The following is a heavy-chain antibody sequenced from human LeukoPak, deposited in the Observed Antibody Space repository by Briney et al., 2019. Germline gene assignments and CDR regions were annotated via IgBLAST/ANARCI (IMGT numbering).Heavy chain of an antibody. V-gene: IGHV4-39*07. CDR3: ARRGLITMVRGVIRGAFDI. CDR2: IYYSGST. CDR1: GGSISSSSYY. D-gene: IGHD3-10*01. Sequence: TSETLSLTCTVSGGSISSSSYYWGWIRQPPGKGLEWIGSIYYSGSTYYNPSLKSRVTISVDTSKNQFSLKLSSVTAADTAVYYCARRGLITMVRGVIRGAFDIWGQGTMVTVSS. J-gene: IGHJ3*02.